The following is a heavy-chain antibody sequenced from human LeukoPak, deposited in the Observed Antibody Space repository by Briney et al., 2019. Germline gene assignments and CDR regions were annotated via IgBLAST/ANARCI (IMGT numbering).Heavy chain of an antibody. CDR1: GGSISSSSYY. CDR2: IYYSGST. J-gene: IGHJ2*01. Sequence: SETLSLTCTVSGGSISSSSYYWGWIRQPPGKGLEWIGSIYYSGSTYYNPSLKSRVTVSVDTSKNQFSLKQSSVTAADTAVYYCARRGKSKNYYDSSGYYTWYFDLWGRGTLVTVPS. V-gene: IGHV4-39*01. CDR3: ARRGKSKNYYDSSGYYTWYFDL. D-gene: IGHD3-22*01.